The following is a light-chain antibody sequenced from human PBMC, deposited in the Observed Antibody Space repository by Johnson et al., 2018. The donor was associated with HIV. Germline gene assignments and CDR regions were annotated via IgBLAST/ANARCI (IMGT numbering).Light chain of an antibody. CDR2: KNN. V-gene: IGLV1-51*02. J-gene: IGLJ1*01. CDR3: GTWDTSLSAGGV. Sequence: QSVFTQPPSVSAAPGQKVTISCSGSSSTIGNNYVSWYQVLPGTAPKLLIYKNNERPSGIPDRFSGSKSGTSATLGITGLQTGDEADYYCGTWDTSLSAGGVVGTGTKSTVL. CDR1: SSTIGNNY.